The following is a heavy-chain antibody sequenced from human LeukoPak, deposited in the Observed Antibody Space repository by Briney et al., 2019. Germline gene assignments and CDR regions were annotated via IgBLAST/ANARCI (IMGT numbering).Heavy chain of an antibody. Sequence: GGSLRLSCVTSGFTFSSYGMHWVRQAPGKGLEWVAVISYDGSNKYYADSVKGRFTISRDNSKNTLYLQMNSLRAEDTAVYYCARASLGFWSGYSRGYFDYWGQGTLVTVSS. CDR1: GFTFSSYG. CDR3: ARASLGFWSGYSRGYFDY. V-gene: IGHV3-30*03. D-gene: IGHD3-3*01. J-gene: IGHJ4*02. CDR2: ISYDGSNK.